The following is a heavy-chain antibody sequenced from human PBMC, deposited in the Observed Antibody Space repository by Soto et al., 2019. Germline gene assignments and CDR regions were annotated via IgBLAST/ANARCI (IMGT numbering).Heavy chain of an antibody. CDR1: GGSFSGYY. J-gene: IGHJ5*02. CDR2: INHSGST. Sequence: PSETLSLTCAVYGGSFSGYYWSWIRQPPGKGLEWIGEINHSGSTNYNPSLKSRVTISVDTSKNQFSLKLSSVTAADTAVYYCAREPTITIFGVVIRGTNWFDPWGQGTLVTVSS. CDR3: AREPTITIFGVVIRGTNWFDP. V-gene: IGHV4-34*01. D-gene: IGHD3-3*01.